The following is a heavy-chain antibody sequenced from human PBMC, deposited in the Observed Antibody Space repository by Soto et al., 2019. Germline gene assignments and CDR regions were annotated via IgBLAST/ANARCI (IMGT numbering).Heavy chain of an antibody. V-gene: IGHV3-30*18. CDR3: AKDTNYYGSGSYYNY. CDR1: GFTFSSYG. D-gene: IGHD3-10*01. CDR2: ISYDGSNK. J-gene: IGHJ4*02. Sequence: GGSLRLSCAASGFTFSSYGMHWVRQGPGKGLEWVAVISYDGSNKYYADSVKGRFTISRDNSNNTLYLQMNSLRDEDTAVYYCAKDTNYYGSGSYYNYWGQGTLVTVSS.